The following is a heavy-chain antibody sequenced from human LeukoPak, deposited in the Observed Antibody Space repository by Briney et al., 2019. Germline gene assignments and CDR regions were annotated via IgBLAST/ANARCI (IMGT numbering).Heavy chain of an antibody. CDR2: INPSGGST. Sequence: ASVKVSCTASGYTFTGYYMHWVRQAPGQGLEWMGIINPSGGSTSYAQKFQGRVTMTRDTSTSTVYMELSSLRSEDTAVYYCARDLRFLEWLGPRYYYYGMDVWGQGTTVTVSS. J-gene: IGHJ6*02. CDR3: ARDLRFLEWLGPRYYYYGMDV. V-gene: IGHV1-46*01. D-gene: IGHD3-3*01. CDR1: GYTFTGYY.